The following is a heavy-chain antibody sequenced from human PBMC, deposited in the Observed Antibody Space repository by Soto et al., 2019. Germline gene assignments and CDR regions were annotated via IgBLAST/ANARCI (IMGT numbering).Heavy chain of an antibody. CDR2: MNPNNVNT. CDR1: GYTFTSYD. V-gene: IGHV1-8*01. D-gene: IGHD2-8*01. Sequence: QVQLVQSGAEVKKPGASVKVSCKASGYTFTSYDINWVRQATGHGLEWMGWMNPNNVNTGYAQKFQGRVTMTKNTYISTAYMELSNLRSEDTAVYYCARGYADPSKYYYDMAVWGKGTTVTVSS. CDR3: ARGYADPSKYYYDMAV. J-gene: IGHJ6*03.